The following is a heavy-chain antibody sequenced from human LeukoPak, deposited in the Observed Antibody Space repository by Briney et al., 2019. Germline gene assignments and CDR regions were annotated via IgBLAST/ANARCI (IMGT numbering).Heavy chain of an antibody. V-gene: IGHV1-2*02. J-gene: IGHJ6*02. CDR1: GYTFTDYY. Sequence: HRASVKVSCKASGYTFTDYYMHWVRQAPGQGLEWMGWINPNNGGPTYAQNFQGRVTMTRDTSISTVYMELRRLRSDDSAIYYCTRDHCSFANCYEDSYHGMDVWGQGTTVSVSS. CDR2: INPNNGGP. CDR3: TRDHCSFANCYEDSYHGMDV. D-gene: IGHD2-2*01.